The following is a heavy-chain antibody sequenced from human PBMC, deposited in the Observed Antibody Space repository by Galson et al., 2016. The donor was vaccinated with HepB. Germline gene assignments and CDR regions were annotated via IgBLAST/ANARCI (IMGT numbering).Heavy chain of an antibody. V-gene: IGHV3-33*01. CDR2: IWYDGSNK. D-gene: IGHD1-14*01. CDR3: AREAPKAPPGANDC. J-gene: IGHJ4*02. Sequence: SLRLSCAASGFTFNSFGMHWVHQAPGKGLEWVAVIWYDGSNKYYGDSVKGRFTISRDNSKNTLYLQMNSLRAEDTAIYYCAREAPKAPPGANDCWGQATQVTVSS. CDR1: GFTFNSFG.